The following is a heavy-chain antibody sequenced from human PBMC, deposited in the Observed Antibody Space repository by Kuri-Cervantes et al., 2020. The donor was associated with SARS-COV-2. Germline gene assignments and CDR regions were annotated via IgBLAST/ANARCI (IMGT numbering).Heavy chain of an antibody. J-gene: IGHJ4*02. V-gene: IGHV3-72*01. CDR2: TRNKANSYTT. Sequence: GESLKISCAASGFTFSDHYMDWVRQAPGKGLEWVGRTRNKANSYTTEYAASVKGRFTISRDDSKNSLYLQVNSLKTEDTAVYYCARETCSSTSCYYFDYWGQGTLVTVSS. D-gene: IGHD2-2*01. CDR3: ARETCSSTSCYYFDY. CDR1: GFTFSDHY.